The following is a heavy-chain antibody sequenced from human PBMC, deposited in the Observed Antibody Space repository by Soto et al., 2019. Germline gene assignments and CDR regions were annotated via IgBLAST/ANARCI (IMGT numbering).Heavy chain of an antibody. D-gene: IGHD2-2*01. CDR2: ISSSGSDI. J-gene: IGHJ4*02. CDR3: ARDFKDGTAVATFDY. Sequence: EVQLVESGGGLVQPGGSLRLSCAASGFSFSTHYMNWVRQAPGKGLEWVSCISSSGSDIYYTDSVKGRFTISRDNAKNSLYLHMNSLRDEDTAVYYCARDFKDGTAVATFDYWGQASLVTVSS. V-gene: IGHV3-48*02. CDR1: GFSFSTHY.